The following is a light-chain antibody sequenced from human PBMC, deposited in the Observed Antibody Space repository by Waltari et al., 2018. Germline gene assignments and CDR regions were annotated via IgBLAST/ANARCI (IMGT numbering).Light chain of an antibody. J-gene: IGKJ1*01. CDR3: QQSKIWPA. CDR2: GAS. Sequence: EIVMTQSPATLSVSPVEGATLSCRASQGSNRDLAWYQHTPGQAPRLLIYGASARAAGVPARFSGSGSGKEFTLTISSLQSEDLGVYYCQQSKIWPAFGQGTKVEIK. V-gene: IGKV3-15*01. CDR1: QGSNRD.